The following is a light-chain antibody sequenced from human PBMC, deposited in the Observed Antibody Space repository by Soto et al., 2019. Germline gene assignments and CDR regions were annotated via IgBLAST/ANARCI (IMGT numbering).Light chain of an antibody. CDR1: QSISSY. CDR3: QQSYSTPPT. J-gene: IGKJ1*01. CDR2: AAS. V-gene: IGKV1-39*01. Sequence: DIQMTQSPSSLSASVGDIVTITCRASQSISSYLNWYQQKPGKAPKLLIYAASSLQSGVPSRFSGIGSGTDFTLTISSLQPEDFATYYCQQSYSTPPTFGQGTKVEIK.